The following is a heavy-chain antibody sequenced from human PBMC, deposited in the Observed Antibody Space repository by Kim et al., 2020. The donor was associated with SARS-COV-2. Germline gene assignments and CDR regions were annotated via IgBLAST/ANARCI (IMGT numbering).Heavy chain of an antibody. J-gene: IGHJ4*02. Sequence: NPSLKSRVTISVDTSKNQFSLKLSSVTAADTAVYYCARGRAIAARLPDYWGQGTLVTVSS. D-gene: IGHD6-6*01. CDR3: ARGRAIAARLPDY. V-gene: IGHV4-59*09.